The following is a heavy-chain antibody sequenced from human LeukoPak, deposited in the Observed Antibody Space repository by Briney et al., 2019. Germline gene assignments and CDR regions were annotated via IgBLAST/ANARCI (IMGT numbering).Heavy chain of an antibody. J-gene: IGHJ4*02. Sequence: SETPSLNCAVYGGSFSGYYWSWIRQPPGKGLEWIGEINHSGSTNYNPSLKSRVTISVDTSKNQFSLKLSSVTAADTAVYYCARGRGNADYWGQGTLVTVSS. D-gene: IGHD4-23*01. CDR1: GGSFSGYY. CDR3: ARGRGNADY. CDR2: INHSGST. V-gene: IGHV4-34*01.